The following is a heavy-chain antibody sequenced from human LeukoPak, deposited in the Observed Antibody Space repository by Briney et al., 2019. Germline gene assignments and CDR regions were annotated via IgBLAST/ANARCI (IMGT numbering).Heavy chain of an antibody. CDR1: GYTFTSYD. CDR3: ARDRGPLLGEVWFDP. Sequence: KPGASVKVSCKASGYTFTSYDINWVRQATGQGLEWMGWMNPNTGNTDYAHKFKGRVTMTRNNSISTAYMELNSLTSEDTAVYYCARDRGPLLGEVWFDPWGQGTLVTVSS. D-gene: IGHD3-10*01. V-gene: IGHV1-8*01. CDR2: MNPNTGNT. J-gene: IGHJ5*02.